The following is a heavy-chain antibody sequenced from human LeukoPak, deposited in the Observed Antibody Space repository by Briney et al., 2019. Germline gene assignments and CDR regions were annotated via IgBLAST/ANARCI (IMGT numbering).Heavy chain of an antibody. J-gene: IGHJ6*02. CDR3: ASRDKGYYYGMDV. CDR1: GFTGRSNY. D-gene: IGHD5-24*01. CDR2: LYSSDST. V-gene: IGHV3-66*01. Sequence: GSLRLSCAASGFTGRSNYMSWVRQAPGKGLEWVSLLYSSDSTYYADSVKGRFTISRDNSKNTLYLQMSSLRAEDTAVYYCASRDKGYYYGMDVWGQGTTVTVSS.